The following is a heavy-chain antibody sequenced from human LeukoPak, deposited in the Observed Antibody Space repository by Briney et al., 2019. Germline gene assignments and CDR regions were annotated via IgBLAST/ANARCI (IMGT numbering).Heavy chain of an antibody. J-gene: IGHJ4*02. CDR2: IKQDGSEK. Sequence: GGSLRLSCAASGFTFIRYWMAWVRQAPGKGLEWVANIKQDGSEKYYVDSVKGRFTNSRENDKKSLYLQMNSLRAEDTAVYYCARDNGNKYYFDYWGQGTLVTVSS. CDR1: GFTFIRYW. D-gene: IGHD2-8*01. CDR3: ARDNGNKYYFDY. V-gene: IGHV3-7*05.